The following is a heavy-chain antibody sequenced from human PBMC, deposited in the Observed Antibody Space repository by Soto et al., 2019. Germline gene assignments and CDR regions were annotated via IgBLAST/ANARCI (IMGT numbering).Heavy chain of an antibody. CDR1: GLTFSSYE. V-gene: IGHV3-48*03. CDR3: ARDHIVLVPATRRYYYYGMDV. D-gene: IGHD2-2*01. CDR2: ISSSGSTI. J-gene: IGHJ6*02. Sequence: PGGTLRLSCAASGLTFSSYEMKWVRQAPGKGLEWVSYISSSGSTIYYADSVKGRFTISRDNAKNSLYLQMNSLRAEDTAVYYCARDHIVLVPATRRYYYYGMDVWGQGTTVT.